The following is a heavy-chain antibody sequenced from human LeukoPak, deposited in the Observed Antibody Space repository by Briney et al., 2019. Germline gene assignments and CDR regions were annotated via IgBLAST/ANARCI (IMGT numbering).Heavy chain of an antibody. CDR1: AFTINNYW. V-gene: IGHV3-74*01. J-gene: IGHJ6*02. CDR2: ITGDGSST. CDR3: ARDYSYGMEV. Sequence: GGSLRLSCVASAFTINNYWMHWVRQAPGKGLVWVSRITGDGSSTTYADSVKGRFTISRDNAKNTVYLQMNSLGVEDTAICYCARDYSYGMEVWGQGTMVTVSS. D-gene: IGHD4-11*01.